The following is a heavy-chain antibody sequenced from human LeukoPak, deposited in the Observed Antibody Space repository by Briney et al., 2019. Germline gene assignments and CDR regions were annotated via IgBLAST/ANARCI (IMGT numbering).Heavy chain of an antibody. V-gene: IGHV3-23*01. Sequence: GGSLRLSCAASGFTFSSYGMSWVRQAPGKGLEWVSAISGSGGSTYYADSVKGRFTISRDNSKNTLYLQMNSLRAEDTAVYYCARRISMITKPVQWSYFDYWGQGTLVTVSS. D-gene: IGHD3-22*01. CDR3: ARRISMITKPVQWSYFDY. CDR1: GFTFSSYG. J-gene: IGHJ4*02. CDR2: ISGSGGST.